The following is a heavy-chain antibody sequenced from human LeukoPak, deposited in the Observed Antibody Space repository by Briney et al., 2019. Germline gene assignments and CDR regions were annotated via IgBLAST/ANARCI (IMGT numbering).Heavy chain of an antibody. D-gene: IGHD4-17*01. J-gene: IGHJ4*02. V-gene: IGHV3-30*02. CDR2: IRYDGSNK. CDR1: GFTFSSYG. Sequence: GGSLRLSCAASGFTFSSYGMHWVRQAPGKGLEWVAFIRYDGSNKYYADSVKGRFTISRNNSKNTLYLQMNSLRAEDTAVYYCAKVDNQDGDPYDYWGQGTLVTVSS. CDR3: AKVDNQDGDPYDY.